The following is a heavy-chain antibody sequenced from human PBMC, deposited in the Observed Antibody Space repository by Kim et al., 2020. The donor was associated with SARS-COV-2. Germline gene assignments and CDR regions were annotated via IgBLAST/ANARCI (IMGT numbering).Heavy chain of an antibody. CDR2: ISSSSSYT. J-gene: IGHJ2*01. Sequence: GGSLRLSCAASGFTFSDYYMSWIRQAPGKGLEWVSYISSSSSYTNYADSVKGRFTISRDNAKNSLYLQMNSLRAEDTAVYYCARDPRYYGSGWYFDLWGRGTLVTVSS. CDR1: GFTFSDYY. V-gene: IGHV3-11*05. CDR3: ARDPRYYGSGWYFDL. D-gene: IGHD3-10*01.